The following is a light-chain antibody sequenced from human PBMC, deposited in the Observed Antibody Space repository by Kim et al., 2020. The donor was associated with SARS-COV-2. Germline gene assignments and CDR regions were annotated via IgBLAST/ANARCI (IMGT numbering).Light chain of an antibody. J-gene: IGLJ1*01. CDR3: LLWFGDIYV. CDR1: TGPVTGAHH. CDR2: STN. V-gene: IGLV7-43*01. Sequence: QAVVTQEPSLTVSPGGTVTLTCASSTGPVTGAHHPNWFQQKPGQAPRALISSTNNKQSWTPARFSGSLVGGKAALTLSGVQPEDEAEYYCLLWFGDIYVFGAGTKVSVL.